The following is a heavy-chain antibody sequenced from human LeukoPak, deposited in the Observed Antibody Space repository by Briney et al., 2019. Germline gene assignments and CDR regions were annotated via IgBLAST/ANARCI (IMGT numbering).Heavy chain of an antibody. V-gene: IGHV4-34*01. J-gene: IGHJ4*02. CDR3: ARRIVWFGY. Sequence: SETLSLTCAVYGGSFSGYYWSWIRQPPGKGLEWTGEINHSGSTNYNPSLKSRVTISVDTSKNQFSLKLSSVTAADTAVYYCARRIVWFGYWGQGTLVTVSS. D-gene: IGHD3-10*01. CDR1: GGSFSGYY. CDR2: INHSGST.